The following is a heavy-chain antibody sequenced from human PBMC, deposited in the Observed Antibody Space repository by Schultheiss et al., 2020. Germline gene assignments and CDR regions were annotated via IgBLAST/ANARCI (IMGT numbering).Heavy chain of an antibody. D-gene: IGHD5-12*01. J-gene: IGHJ3*02. CDR1: GGSISTYS. Sequence: SETLSLTCTVSGGSISTYSWSWIRQPPGKGLEWIGYIYYSGSTYYNPSLKSRVTISVDTSKNQFSLKLSSVTAADTAVYYCARDGAHIYSGYDADAFDIWGQGTMVTVSS. CDR3: ARDGAHIYSGYDADAFDI. V-gene: IGHV4-59*12. CDR2: IYYSGST.